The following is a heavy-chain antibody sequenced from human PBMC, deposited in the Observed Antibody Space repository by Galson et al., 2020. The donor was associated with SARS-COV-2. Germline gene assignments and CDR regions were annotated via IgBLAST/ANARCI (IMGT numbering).Heavy chain of an antibody. J-gene: IGHJ4*02. V-gene: IGHV3-23*01. CDR3: AKDAGFLWELRGVY. CDR2: ICCSGGST. D-gene: IGHD1-26*01. Sequence: GGSLRLSCAASGFTFSSSAMSWVRQAPGKGLEWVSAICCSGGSTYYADSVKGRFTISRDNSKNTLYLQMNSLRAEDTAVYYCAKDAGFLWELRGVYWGQGTLVTVSS. CDR1: GFTFSSSA.